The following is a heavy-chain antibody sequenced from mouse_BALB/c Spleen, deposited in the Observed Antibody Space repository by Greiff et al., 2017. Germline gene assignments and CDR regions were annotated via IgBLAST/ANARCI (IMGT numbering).Heavy chain of an antibody. CDR1: GFTFSSYA. CDR3: ARVYYGNDGNAMDY. V-gene: IGHV5-9-4*01. Sequence: EVMLVESGGGLVKPGGSLKLSCAASGFTFSSYAMSWVRQSPEKRLEWVAEISSGGSYTYYPDTVTGRFTISRDNAKNTLYLEMSSLRSEDTAMYYCARVYYGNDGNAMDYWGQGTSVTVSS. D-gene: IGHD2-2*01. CDR2: ISSGGSYT. J-gene: IGHJ4*01.